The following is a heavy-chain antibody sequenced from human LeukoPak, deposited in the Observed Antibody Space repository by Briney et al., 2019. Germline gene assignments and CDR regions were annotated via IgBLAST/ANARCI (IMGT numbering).Heavy chain of an antibody. Sequence: GGSLRLSCAASGFTVSSNYMSWVRQAPGKGLEWVSVIYSGGSTYYADSVKGRFTISRDNSKNTLYLQMNSLRAEDTAVYYCARVAYGLYFDYWGQGTLVTVSS. D-gene: IGHD3-10*01. CDR2: IYSGGST. J-gene: IGHJ4*02. V-gene: IGHV3-53*01. CDR1: GFTVSSNY. CDR3: ARVAYGLYFDY.